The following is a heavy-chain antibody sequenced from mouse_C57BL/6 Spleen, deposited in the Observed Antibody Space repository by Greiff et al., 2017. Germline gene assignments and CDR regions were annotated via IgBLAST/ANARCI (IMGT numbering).Heavy chain of an antibody. V-gene: IGHV1-7*01. CDR2: INPSSGYT. CDR1: GYTFTSYW. D-gene: IGHD1-3*01. J-gene: IGHJ4*01. CDR3: ARRDNSYAMDY. Sequence: QVQLQQSGAELAKPGASVKLSCKASGYTFTSYWLHWVKQRPGQGLEWIGYINPSSGYTKYNEKFKSKATLTVDKPSSTAYMQLSSLTSEDSAVYYCARRDNSYAMDYWGQGTSVTVSS.